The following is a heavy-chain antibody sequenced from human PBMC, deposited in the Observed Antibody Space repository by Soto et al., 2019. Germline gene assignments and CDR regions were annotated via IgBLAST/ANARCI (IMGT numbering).Heavy chain of an antibody. CDR2: ISSSSSYI. CDR1: GFTFSSYS. J-gene: IGHJ1*01. Sequence: EVQLVESGGGLVKPGRSLRLSCAASGFTFSSYSMNWVRQAPGKGLEWVSSISSSSSYIYYADSVKGRFTISRDNAKNSLYLQMNSLRAEDTAVYYCAMTVVTAIRGYFQHWGQGTLVTVSS. CDR3: AMTVVTAIRGYFQH. V-gene: IGHV3-21*01. D-gene: IGHD2-21*02.